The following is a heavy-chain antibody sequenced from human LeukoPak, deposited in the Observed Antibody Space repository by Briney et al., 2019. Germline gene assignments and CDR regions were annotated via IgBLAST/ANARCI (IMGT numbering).Heavy chain of an antibody. CDR2: INFITGNP. CDR3: ARVRYTSGLYYFES. D-gene: IGHD6-19*01. V-gene: IGHV7-4-1*02. CDR1: GCTFISSG. J-gene: IGHJ4*02. Sequence: ASVKVSCKASGCTFISSGISWVRQAPGQGLEWVGWINFITGNPTYAQSLTGRFVFSWDTSVSTAFLQISSLKAEDTAVYYCARVRYTSGLYYFESWGQGTLVTVSS.